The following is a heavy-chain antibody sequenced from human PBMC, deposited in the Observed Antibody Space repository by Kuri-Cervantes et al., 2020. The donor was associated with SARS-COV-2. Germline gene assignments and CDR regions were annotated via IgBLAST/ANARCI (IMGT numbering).Heavy chain of an antibody. V-gene: IGHV4-34*01. Sequence: SETLSLTCAVYGGSFSGYYWSWIPQPPGKGLEWIGEINHSGSTNYNPSLKSRATISVNNSKNQFTLKLSSVTAADTAVYYCARGVPVESGSYDYWGQGTLVIVSS. CDR1: GGSFSGYY. D-gene: IGHD1-26*01. CDR2: INHSGST. J-gene: IGHJ4*02. CDR3: ARGVPVESGSYDY.